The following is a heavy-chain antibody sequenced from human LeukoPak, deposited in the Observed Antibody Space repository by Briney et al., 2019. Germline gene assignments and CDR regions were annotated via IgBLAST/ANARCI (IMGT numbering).Heavy chain of an antibody. D-gene: IGHD6-13*01. CDR3: AKGRGSSSWYEYYYYYMDV. J-gene: IGHJ6*03. V-gene: IGHV3-30*04. Sequence: GRSLRLSCAASGFTFSSYAMHWVRQAPGKGLEWVAVISYDGSNKYYADSVKGRFTISRDNSKNTLYLQMNSLRAEDTAVYYCAKGRGSSSWYEYYYYYMDVWGKGTTVTISS. CDR1: GFTFSSYA. CDR2: ISYDGSNK.